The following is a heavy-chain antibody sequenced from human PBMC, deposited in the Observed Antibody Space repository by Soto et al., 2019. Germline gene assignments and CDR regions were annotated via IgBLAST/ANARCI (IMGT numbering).Heavy chain of an antibody. CDR3: VRVVAARPASLGMDL. D-gene: IGHD6-6*01. Sequence: TSQTMSLTCAVYGGSYSGYYWSWIRQPTGKGLEWIGEINHSGSTYYNPSLKSRVTISVDTSKNQISLKLNPVTAADTAMYYCVRVVAARPASLGMDLWGQGTTVTVSS. CDR2: INHSGST. J-gene: IGHJ6*02. CDR1: GGSYSGYY. V-gene: IGHV4-34*01.